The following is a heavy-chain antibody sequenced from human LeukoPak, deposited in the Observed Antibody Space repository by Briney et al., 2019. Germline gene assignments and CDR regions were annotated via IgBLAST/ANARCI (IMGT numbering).Heavy chain of an antibody. V-gene: IGHV3-53*03. J-gene: IGHJ3*01. CDR3: ARLRAHAVSTTQEGWFLP. D-gene: IGHD4-17*01. CDR1: GVPVVANY. CDR2: LYTGGGT. Sequence: REPLRLSCAASGVPVVANYMAWFRQPPGKGLEFVCILYTGGGTTYAHSVKGRFTIYRDNSKNIVSLHMNTLTPADTADYTCARLRAHAVSTTQEGWFLPWGRGKLVSASS.